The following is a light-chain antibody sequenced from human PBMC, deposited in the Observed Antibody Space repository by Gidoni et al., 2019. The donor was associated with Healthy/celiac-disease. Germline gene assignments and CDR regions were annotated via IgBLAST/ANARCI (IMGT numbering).Light chain of an antibody. CDR2: WAS. J-gene: IGKJ5*01. CDR3: QRYYSTPIT. Sequence: DIVMTQSLDYLAVSLGEKATINCKSSQSVLYSSNNKNYLAWYQQKPGQPPKLLIYWASTRESGVPDRFSGSGSGTDFTLTISSLQAEDVAVYYCQRYYSTPITFGQGTRLEIK. CDR1: QSVLYSSNNKNY. V-gene: IGKV4-1*01.